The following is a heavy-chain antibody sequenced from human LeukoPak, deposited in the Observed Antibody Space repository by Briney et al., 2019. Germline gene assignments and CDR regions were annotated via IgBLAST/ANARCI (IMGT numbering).Heavy chain of an antibody. D-gene: IGHD3-22*01. J-gene: IGHJ4*02. CDR3: ARDSYYDSSGYYYDRGLDY. CDR2: IYSGGST. V-gene: IGHV3-66*01. CDR1: GFTVSSNY. Sequence: GGSLRLPCAASGFTVSSNYMSWVRQAPGKGLEWVSVIYSGGSTYYADSVKGRFTISRDNSKNTLYLQMNSLRAEDTAVYYCARDSYYDSSGYYYDRGLDYWGQGTLVTVSS.